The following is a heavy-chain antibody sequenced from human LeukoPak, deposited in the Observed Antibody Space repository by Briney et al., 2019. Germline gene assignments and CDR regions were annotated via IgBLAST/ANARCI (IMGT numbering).Heavy chain of an antibody. J-gene: IGHJ1*01. Sequence: PGGSLRLSCAASGITFDNYAMHWVRQAPGKGLEWLSGISWNGGRIVYADSVKGRFTISRDNAKNSLYLQMNSLRPEDTAFYYCAKDIYGDSQYLQHWGQGTLVTVSS. CDR2: ISWNGGRI. CDR1: GITFDNYA. V-gene: IGHV3-9*01. D-gene: IGHD4-17*01. CDR3: AKDIYGDSQYLQH.